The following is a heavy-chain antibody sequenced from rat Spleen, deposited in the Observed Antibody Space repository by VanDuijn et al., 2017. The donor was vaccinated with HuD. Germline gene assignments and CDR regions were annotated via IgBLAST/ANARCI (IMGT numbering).Heavy chain of an antibody. CDR3: TRMPRVATGMDA. J-gene: IGHJ4*01. CDR1: GFTFNNYW. D-gene: IGHD1-3*01. Sequence: EVQLVESGGGLVQPGRSLKLSCVASGFTFNNYWMTWIRQAPGKGLEWVASITNTGGSTYYPDSVKGRFTISRDNAKSTLYLQMNSLRSEDTATYYCTRMPRVATGMDAWGQGASVTVSS. V-gene: IGHV5-31*01. CDR2: ITNTGGST.